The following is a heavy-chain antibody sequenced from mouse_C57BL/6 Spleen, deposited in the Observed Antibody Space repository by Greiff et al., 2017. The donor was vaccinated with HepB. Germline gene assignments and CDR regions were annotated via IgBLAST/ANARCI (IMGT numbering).Heavy chain of an antibody. CDR1: GYTFTSYW. V-gene: IGHV1-55*01. J-gene: IGHJ4*01. CDR2: IYPGSGST. D-gene: IGHD1-1*01. Sequence: VQLQQSGAELVKPGASVKMSCKASGYTFTSYWITWVKQRPGQGLEWIGDIYPGSGSTNYNEKFKSKATLTVDTSSSTAYMQLSSLTSEDSAVYYCARWDHYGSSFYAMDYWGQGTSVTVSS. CDR3: ARWDHYGSSFYAMDY.